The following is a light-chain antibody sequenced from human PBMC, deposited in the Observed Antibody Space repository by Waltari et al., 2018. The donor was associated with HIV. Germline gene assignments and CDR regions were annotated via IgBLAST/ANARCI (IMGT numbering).Light chain of an antibody. J-gene: IGLJ2*01. CDR3: GTWDPRLSVGV. CDR1: SSTLANDY. Sequence: QSVLTQPPSVSAAPGQTVTISCSGSSSTLANDYVSWYQHVPGAAPKLLIYDNNKRPSGCPDRFAGSKSGTSARLDITGLQTGDEADYYCGTWDPRLSVGVFGGGTKLTVL. V-gene: IGLV1-51*01. CDR2: DNN.